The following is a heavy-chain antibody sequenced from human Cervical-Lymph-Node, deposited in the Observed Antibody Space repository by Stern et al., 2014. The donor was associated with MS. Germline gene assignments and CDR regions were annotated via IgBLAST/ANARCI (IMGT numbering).Heavy chain of an antibody. CDR1: GITFRPFG. D-gene: IGHD3-10*01. CDR2: IRRNTYGGTS. Sequence: VQLVESGGGMVNPGRSLRLSCTVSGITFRPFGMSWFRQAPGKGLEWVGLIRRNTYGGTSEYAASVRGRFSIARDDSKSVAFLDMTGLKTDDTAIYFCSRSRSFTLDRGIYLGAFENWGQGTMVTVSS. J-gene: IGHJ3*02. V-gene: IGHV3-49*05. CDR3: SRSRSFTLDRGIYLGAFEN.